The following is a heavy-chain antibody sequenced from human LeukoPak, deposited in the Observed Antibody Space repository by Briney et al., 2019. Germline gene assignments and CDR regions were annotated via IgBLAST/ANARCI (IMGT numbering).Heavy chain of an antibody. CDR3: ARRGVRGVIALVY. Sequence: SETLSLTCAVYGGSFSGYYWSWIRQPPGKGLEWIGEINHSGSTNYNPSLKSRVTISVDTSKNQFSLKLSSVTAADTAVYYCARRGVRGVIALVYWGQGTLVTVSS. D-gene: IGHD3-10*01. J-gene: IGHJ4*02. CDR2: INHSGST. CDR1: GGSFSGYY. V-gene: IGHV4-34*01.